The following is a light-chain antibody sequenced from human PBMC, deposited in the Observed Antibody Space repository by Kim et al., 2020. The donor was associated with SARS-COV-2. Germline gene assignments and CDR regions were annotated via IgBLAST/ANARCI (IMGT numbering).Light chain of an antibody. J-gene: IGKJ1*01. V-gene: IGKV1-5*03. CDR1: QSISSW. CDR2: KAS. Sequence: ASVGDRVTITCRASQSISSWLVWYQQKPGKAPKVLIYKASNLESGVPSRFSGSGSGTEFTLTISSLQPDDFATYYCQQYNSYPWTFGQGTKVDIK. CDR3: QQYNSYPWT.